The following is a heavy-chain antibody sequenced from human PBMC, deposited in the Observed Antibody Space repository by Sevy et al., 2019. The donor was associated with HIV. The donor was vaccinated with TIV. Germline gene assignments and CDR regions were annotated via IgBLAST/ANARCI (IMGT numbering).Heavy chain of an antibody. Sequence: ASVKVSCKASGYTFTSYDINWVRQATGQGLEWMGWMNPNTGNTGYAQKFQGRVTMTRDTSTSTAYMKLRSLRSDDTAIYYCTRVRALNYYDTSVSMEYNWFDPWGQGTLVTVSS. J-gene: IGHJ5*02. CDR1: GYTFTSYD. CDR2: MNPNTGNT. V-gene: IGHV1-8*02. D-gene: IGHD3-22*01. CDR3: TRVRALNYYDTSVSMEYNWFDP.